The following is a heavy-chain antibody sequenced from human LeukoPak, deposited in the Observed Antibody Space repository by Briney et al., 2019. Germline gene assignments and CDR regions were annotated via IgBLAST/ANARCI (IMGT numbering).Heavy chain of an antibody. V-gene: IGHV3-23*01. J-gene: IGHJ4*02. CDR2: ISGSGAST. D-gene: IGHD1-26*01. CDR1: GFTFSTNA. Sequence: GGSLRLSCLTSGFTFSTNAMSWVRQAPGKGLEWISGISGSGASTYYADPVTGRFTISGDNSRNTLYLQMNSLRGDDTAVYYCAKDVGKWESLHFFDYWGQGTLVTVSS. CDR3: AKDVGKWESLHFFDY.